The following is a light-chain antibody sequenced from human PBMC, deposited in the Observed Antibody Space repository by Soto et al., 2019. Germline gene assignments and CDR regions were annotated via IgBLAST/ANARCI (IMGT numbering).Light chain of an antibody. V-gene: IGKV1-5*03. Sequence: DIQMTQSPPTLPATVGDRVTITCRASQSISNTLAWYQQKTGKAPKVLINKASSLQSGVPSRFSGSGSGTEFTLTISSLQPDDFVTYYCQQYSSYPFTFGGGTKVEIK. CDR3: QQYSSYPFT. J-gene: IGKJ4*01. CDR1: QSISNT. CDR2: KAS.